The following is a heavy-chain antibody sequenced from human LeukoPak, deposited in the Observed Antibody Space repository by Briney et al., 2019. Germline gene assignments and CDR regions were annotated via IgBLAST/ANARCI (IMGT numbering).Heavy chain of an antibody. V-gene: IGHV1-24*01. CDR1: GPSPSELS. J-gene: IGHJ4*02. Sequence: DSVTVSCTVSGPSPSELSLYWVRPAPGKGLEWVGGFDAVGSETYYAQKFQGRVTMTEASSTNTTYIELRRLTSDDTALYYCAAGRPYSLLDYWGQGTLVTVSS. CDR3: AAGRPYSLLDY. D-gene: IGHD5-18*01. CDR2: FDAVGSET.